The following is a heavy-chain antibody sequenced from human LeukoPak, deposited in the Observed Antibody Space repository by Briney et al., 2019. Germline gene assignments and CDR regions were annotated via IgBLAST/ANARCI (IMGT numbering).Heavy chain of an antibody. Sequence: SQTLSLTCAISGDSVSSNSAAWNWIRQSPSRGLEWLGRTYYRSKWYNDYAVSVKSRITINPDTSKNQFSLQLNSVTPEDTAVYYCARGDSSSWDYYYYYMDVWGKGTTVTVSS. J-gene: IGHJ6*03. CDR1: GDSVSSNSAA. CDR2: TYYRSKWYN. V-gene: IGHV6-1*01. CDR3: ARGDSSSWDYYYYYMDV. D-gene: IGHD6-13*01.